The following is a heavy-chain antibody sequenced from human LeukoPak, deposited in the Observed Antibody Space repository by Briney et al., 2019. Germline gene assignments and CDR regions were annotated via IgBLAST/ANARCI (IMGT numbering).Heavy chain of an antibody. J-gene: IGHJ6*03. Sequence: ASVKVSCKASGYTFTTYDITWVRQATGQGLEWMGWMNPNSGNTAYAQKFQGRVTMTRNTSISTAYMELSSLRSEDTAVYYCARGNVLRYFDWLSGYYYYYMDVWGKGTTVTISS. CDR1: GYTFTTYD. D-gene: IGHD3-9*01. CDR3: ARGNVLRYFDWLSGYYYYYMDV. V-gene: IGHV1-8*02. CDR2: MNPNSGNT.